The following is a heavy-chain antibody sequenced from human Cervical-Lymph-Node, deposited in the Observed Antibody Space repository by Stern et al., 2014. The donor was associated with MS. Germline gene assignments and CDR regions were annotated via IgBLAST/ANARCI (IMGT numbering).Heavy chain of an antibody. CDR1: GYNINNYW. Sequence: EVQLVESETELKKPGESLQISCTGSGYNINNYWIAWVRQIPGEGLEWLGMIYLGDSRTRYSPSFEGQVTISADKSISTAHLHWSSLRSSDSAIYYCARPYFSTSSLDAFDIWGQGTVVTVSS. D-gene: IGHD6-6*01. V-gene: IGHV5-51*01. CDR2: IYLGDSRT. CDR3: ARPYFSTSSLDAFDI. J-gene: IGHJ3*02.